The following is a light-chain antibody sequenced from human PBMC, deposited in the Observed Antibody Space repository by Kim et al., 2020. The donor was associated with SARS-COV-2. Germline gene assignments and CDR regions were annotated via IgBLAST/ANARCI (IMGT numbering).Light chain of an antibody. CDR3: QSWDSSTQVV. CDR2: QDS. V-gene: IGLV3-1*01. CDR1: KLGDKY. Sequence: VSPGQTPSIPCSGDKLGDKYACWYQQKPGQSPVLVIYQDSKRPSGIPERFSGSNSGNTATLTISGTQAMDEADYYCQSWDSSTQVVFGGGTQLTVL. J-gene: IGLJ2*01.